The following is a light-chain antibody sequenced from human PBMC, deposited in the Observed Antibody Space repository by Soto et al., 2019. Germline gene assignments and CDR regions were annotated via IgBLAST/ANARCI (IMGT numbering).Light chain of an antibody. V-gene: IGLV1-44*01. CDR3: AAWDDSLNGVV. J-gene: IGLJ2*01. Sequence: QSVLTQPPSASGTPGQRVTISCSGSSSNIVSNTVNWYQQLPGTAPKLLIYSNNQRPSGVPDRFSGSKSGTSASLAISGLQSEDEADDYCAAWDDSLNGVVFGGGTKLTVL. CDR2: SNN. CDR1: SSNIVSNT.